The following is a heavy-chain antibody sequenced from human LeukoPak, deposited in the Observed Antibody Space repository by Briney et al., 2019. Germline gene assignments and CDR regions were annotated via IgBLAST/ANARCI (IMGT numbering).Heavy chain of an antibody. Sequence: QPGGSLRLSCAASGFTFSSYWMSWVRQAPGKGLEWVANIKQDGSEKYYVDSVKGRFTISRDNAKNSLYLQMNSLRAEDTAVYYCARVISAYGFRHFDYWGQGTLVTVSS. D-gene: IGHD5-12*01. J-gene: IGHJ4*02. CDR2: IKQDGSEK. V-gene: IGHV3-7*04. CDR1: GFTFSSYW. CDR3: ARVISAYGFRHFDY.